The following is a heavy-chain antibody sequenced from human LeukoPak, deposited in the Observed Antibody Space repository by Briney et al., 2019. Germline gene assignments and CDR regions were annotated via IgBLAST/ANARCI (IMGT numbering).Heavy chain of an antibody. CDR3: ARDQGDYDLDY. D-gene: IGHD4-17*01. Sequence: GGSLRLSCAASGFTFSSYGMHWVRQAPGKGLEGVAVIWYDGSNKYYADSVKGRFTISRDNSKNTLYLQMNSLRAEDTAVYYCARDQGDYDLDYWGQGTLVTVSS. CDR1: GFTFSSYG. CDR2: IWYDGSNK. J-gene: IGHJ4*02. V-gene: IGHV3-33*01.